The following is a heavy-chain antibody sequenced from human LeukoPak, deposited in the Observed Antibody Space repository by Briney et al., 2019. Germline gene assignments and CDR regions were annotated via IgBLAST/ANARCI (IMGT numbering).Heavy chain of an antibody. CDR2: IHHSGST. J-gene: IGHJ4*02. CDR1: GYSISSLYY. Sequence: PSETLSLTCAVSGYSISSLYYWGWIRQPPGKGLEWITSIHHSGSTYYYPSLKSRVTISVDTSKNQFYLKLRYVTAADTAVYYCARLGYCSSTSCYPDYWGQGTLVTVSS. V-gene: IGHV4-38-2*01. D-gene: IGHD2-2*01. CDR3: ARLGYCSSTSCYPDY.